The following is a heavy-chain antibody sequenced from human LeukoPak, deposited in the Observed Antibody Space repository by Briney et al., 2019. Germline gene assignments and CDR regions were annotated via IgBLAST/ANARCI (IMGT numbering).Heavy chain of an antibody. D-gene: IGHD3-9*01. CDR3: ARVRYDILTGYYGDAFDI. CDR1: GGSISSYY. CDR2: IYYSGST. J-gene: IGHJ3*02. V-gene: IGHV4-59*01. Sequence: SETLSLTCTVSGGSISSYYWSWIRQPPGKGLEWNGYIYYSGSTNYNPSLKSRVTISVDTSKNQFSLKLSPVTAADTAVYYCARVRYDILTGYYGDAFDIWGQGTMVTVSS.